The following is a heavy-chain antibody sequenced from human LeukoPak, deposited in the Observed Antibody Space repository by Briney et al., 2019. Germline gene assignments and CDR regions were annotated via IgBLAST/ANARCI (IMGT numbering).Heavy chain of an antibody. D-gene: IGHD1-1*01. J-gene: IGHJ3*02. CDR1: GFTFSSYG. V-gene: IGHV3-21*01. CDR2: ITTSSSYI. CDR3: ARGWYTDAFDI. Sequence: GGSLRLSCAASGFTFSSYGMHWVRQAPGKGLEWVSSITTSSSYIYYADSVKGRFTISRDNAKNSLFLQMNSLRAEDTAVYFCARGWYTDAFDIWGQGTMVTVSS.